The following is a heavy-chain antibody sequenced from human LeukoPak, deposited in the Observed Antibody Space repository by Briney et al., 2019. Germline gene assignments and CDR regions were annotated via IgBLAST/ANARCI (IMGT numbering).Heavy chain of an antibody. Sequence: GASVTVTFRSSVYSFTSHDINWVRQATAQGLAWLGLMNPNSGNTGIVHKFQGRVTMTRNTSISTAYMELSSLRSEDTAVYYCARAERIAARSGYNWFDPWGQGTLVTVSS. CDR3: ARAERIAARSGYNWFDP. V-gene: IGHV1-8*01. CDR2: MNPNSGNT. D-gene: IGHD6-6*01. J-gene: IGHJ5*02. CDR1: VYSFTSHD.